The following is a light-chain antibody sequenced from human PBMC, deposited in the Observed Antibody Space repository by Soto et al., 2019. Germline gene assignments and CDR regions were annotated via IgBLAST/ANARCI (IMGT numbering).Light chain of an antibody. Sequence: EIVLTQSPGTLSLSPGERATLSCRASQSVSISYLAWYQQKPGQAPRLLIYGASSRATGIPDRFSGSGSGTDFSLTISRLEPEDFAVYDCQQYGSSPGTFGQGTKVEIK. CDR3: QQYGSSPGT. CDR2: GAS. V-gene: IGKV3-20*01. J-gene: IGKJ1*01. CDR1: QSVSISY.